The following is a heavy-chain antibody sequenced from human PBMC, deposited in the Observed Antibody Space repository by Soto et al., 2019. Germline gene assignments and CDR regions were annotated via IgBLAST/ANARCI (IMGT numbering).Heavy chain of an antibody. Sequence: GGSLRLSCAASGFTFSKFAMTWVRQAPGEWLEWVSSISGTDDYTYSADSVKGRFTISRDNSKNTLYLQMSSLRVEDTAIYYCARRGDASGSYFDYWGQGTLVTVSS. D-gene: IGHD3-10*01. CDR2: ISGTDDYT. J-gene: IGHJ4*02. CDR1: GFTFSKFA. CDR3: ARRGDASGSYFDY. V-gene: IGHV3-23*01.